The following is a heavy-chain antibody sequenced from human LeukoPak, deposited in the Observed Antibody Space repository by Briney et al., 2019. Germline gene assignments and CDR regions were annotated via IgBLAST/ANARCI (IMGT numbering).Heavy chain of an antibody. V-gene: IGHV3-23*01. D-gene: IGHD3-22*01. CDR2: ISGSGGST. CDR3: AKDPRITMIVVVTGANWFDP. CDR1: GFTFSSYA. J-gene: IGHJ5*02. Sequence: GGSLRLSCAASGFTFSSYAMSWVRQAPGKGLEWVSAISGSGGSTYYADPVKGRFTISRDNSKNTLYLQMNSLRAEDTAVYYCAKDPRITMIVVVTGANWFDPWGQGTLVTVSS.